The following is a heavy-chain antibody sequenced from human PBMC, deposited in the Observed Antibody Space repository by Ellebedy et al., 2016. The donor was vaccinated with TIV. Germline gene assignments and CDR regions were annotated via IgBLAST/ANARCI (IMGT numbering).Heavy chain of an antibody. CDR3: ARGDYDKWVGAL. D-gene: IGHD3-22*01. Sequence: GGSLRLSCAASGFTFSSYWMSWVRQAPGKGLEWVANINQDGSQKYYVDSVRGRFTISRDNAKNSVYLQMSSLRAEDTAVYYCARGDYDKWVGALWGQGTMVTVSS. CDR2: INQDGSQK. CDR1: GFTFSSYW. V-gene: IGHV3-7*02. J-gene: IGHJ3*01.